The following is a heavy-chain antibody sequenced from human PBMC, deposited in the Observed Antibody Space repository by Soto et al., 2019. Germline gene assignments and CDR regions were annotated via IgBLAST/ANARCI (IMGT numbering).Heavy chain of an antibody. V-gene: IGHV3-23*01. Sequence: GSLRLSCTASVFTFSSYTVSWVRQAPGKGLEWVSSFSGRDATTYYADSVKGRFTISRDNSKNTLYLQMNSLRAEDTALYFCVRTIVGATKGGWFDPWGQGALVTVSS. D-gene: IGHD1-26*01. J-gene: IGHJ5*02. CDR3: VRTIVGATKGGWFDP. CDR1: VFTFSSYT. CDR2: FSGRDATT.